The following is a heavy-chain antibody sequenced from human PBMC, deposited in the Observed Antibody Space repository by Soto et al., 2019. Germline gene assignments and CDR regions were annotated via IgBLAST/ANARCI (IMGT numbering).Heavy chain of an antibody. CDR2: IYYSGST. V-gene: IGHV4-39*01. CDR1: GGSISSSSYY. Sequence: PSETLSLTCTVSGGSISSSSYYWGWIRQPPGKRQEWIGSIYYSGSTYYNPSLKSRVTISVDTSKNQFSLKLSSVTAADTAVYYCARRGSGSYSDYWGQGTLVTVSS. J-gene: IGHJ4*02. CDR3: ARRGSGSYSDY. D-gene: IGHD3-10*01.